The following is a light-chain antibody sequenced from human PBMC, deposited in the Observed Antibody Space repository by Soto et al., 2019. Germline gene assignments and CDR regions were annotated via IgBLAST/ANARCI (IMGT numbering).Light chain of an antibody. V-gene: IGLV4-69*01. CDR2: LNSDGSH. J-gene: IGLJ2*01. CDR1: SGHSSYA. CDR3: QTWDTGFSGV. Sequence: QSVLTQSPSASASLGASVKLTCTLSSGHSSYAIAWHQQQPETGPRYLMKLNSDGSHNKGDGIPDRFSGSSSGAERYLTISSLQSEDEADCYCQTWDTGFSGVFGGGTKLTFL.